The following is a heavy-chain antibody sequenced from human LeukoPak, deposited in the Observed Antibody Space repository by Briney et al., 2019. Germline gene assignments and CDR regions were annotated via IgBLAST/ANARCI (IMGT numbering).Heavy chain of an antibody. J-gene: IGHJ6*03. V-gene: IGHV5-51*01. Sequence: GESLKISCKASGYSFTSYWIGWVRQMPGKGLEWMGIIYPGDSDTRYSPSFQGQVTISADKSISTAYLQWSSLKASHTAMYYCARLLVAAHVVQGYYYMDVWGKGTTVTVSS. CDR3: ARLLVAAHVVQGYYYMDV. CDR1: GYSFTSYW. D-gene: IGHD2-15*01. CDR2: IYPGDSDT.